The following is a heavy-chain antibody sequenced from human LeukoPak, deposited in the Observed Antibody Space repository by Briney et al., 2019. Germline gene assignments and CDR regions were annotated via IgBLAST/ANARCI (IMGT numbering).Heavy chain of an antibody. J-gene: IGHJ4*01. CDR1: GFTFSNSA. D-gene: IGHD6-19*01. CDR3: AKGIYSSGWSYFDY. V-gene: IGHV3-23*01. Sequence: GGSLRLSCAASGFTFSNSAMSWVRQAPGKGLEWVSTLSGSGITTYYADSVKGRFTISRDNSKNTLYLQMSSLRAEDTAVYYCAKGIYSSGWSYFDYWGHGTLVTVSS. CDR2: LSGSGITT.